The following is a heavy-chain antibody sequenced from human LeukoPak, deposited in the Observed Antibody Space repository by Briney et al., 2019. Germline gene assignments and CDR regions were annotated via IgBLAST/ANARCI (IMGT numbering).Heavy chain of an antibody. CDR2: IYYSGST. CDR3: AREGYNHNFEHYYYYYYMDV. D-gene: IGHD1-14*01. J-gene: IGHJ6*03. Sequence: SETLSPTCTVSGGSISSYYWSWIWQPPGKGLEWIGYIYYSGSTNYNPSLKSRVTISVDTSKNQFSLKLSSVTAADTAVYYCAREGYNHNFEHYYYYYYMDVWGKGTTVTVSS. V-gene: IGHV4-59*01. CDR1: GGSISSYY.